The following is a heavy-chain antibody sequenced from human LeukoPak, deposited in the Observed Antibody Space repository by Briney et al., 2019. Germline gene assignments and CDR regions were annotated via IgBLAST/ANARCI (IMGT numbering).Heavy chain of an antibody. CDR1: GFTFSSYS. V-gene: IGHV3-21*04. Sequence: GGSLRLSCAASGFTFSSYSMNWVRQAPGKGLEWVSSISSSSSFIYYADSVKGRFTISRDNAKNSLYLQMNSLRAEDTAVYYCARDKDPRRITIFGVVILRGQGTLVTVSS. D-gene: IGHD3-3*01. J-gene: IGHJ4*02. CDR2: ISSSSSFI. CDR3: ARDKDPRRITIFGVVIL.